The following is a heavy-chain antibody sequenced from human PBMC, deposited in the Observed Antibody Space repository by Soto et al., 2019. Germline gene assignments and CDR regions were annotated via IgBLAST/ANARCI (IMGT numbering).Heavy chain of an antibody. Sequence: GGSLRLSCAASGFTFSSYGMHWVRQAPGKGLEWVALISSDEIYKFYADSVKGRFTISRDNSKNTVFLQLNSLSAEDTAAYYCAKDQSALDYWGRGTLVTV. V-gene: IGHV3-30*18. CDR2: ISSDEIYK. CDR3: AKDQSALDY. J-gene: IGHJ4*02. CDR1: GFTFSSYG.